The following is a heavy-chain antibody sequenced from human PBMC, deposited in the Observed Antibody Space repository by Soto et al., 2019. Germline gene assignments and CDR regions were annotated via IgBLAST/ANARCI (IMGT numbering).Heavy chain of an antibody. CDR1: GGAINSYY. CDR2: IYSSGST. CDR3: ARDGNFALRGYSFGFDF. D-gene: IGHD5-18*01. J-gene: IGHJ4*02. Sequence: QVHLQESGPGLVKPSETLSLICTVSGGAINSYYWTWIRQPAGKGLEWIGRIYSSGSTKYNPSLQSRVTMSLDTSKNQFSLRLTSVTAADTAVYYCARDGNFALRGYSFGFDFWGQGTLVTVSS. V-gene: IGHV4-4*07.